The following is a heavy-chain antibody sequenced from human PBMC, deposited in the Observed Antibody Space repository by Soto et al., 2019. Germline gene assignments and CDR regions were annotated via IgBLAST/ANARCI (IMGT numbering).Heavy chain of an antibody. CDR2: IYYSGST. J-gene: IGHJ4*02. CDR3: ARRSFYYDPSGIDY. V-gene: IGHV4-39*01. Sequence: SETLSLTCTVSGGSISSSSYYWGWIRQPPGKGLEWIGSIYYSGSTYYNPSLKSRVTISVDTSKNQFSLKLSSVTAADTAVYYCARRSFYYDPSGIDYWGQGTLVTVSS. CDR1: GGSISSSSYY. D-gene: IGHD3-22*01.